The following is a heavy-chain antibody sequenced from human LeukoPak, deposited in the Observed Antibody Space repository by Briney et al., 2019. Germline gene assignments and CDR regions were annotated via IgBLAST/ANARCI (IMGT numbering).Heavy chain of an antibody. CDR3: ARGPSGYSGYEFDY. D-gene: IGHD5-12*01. J-gene: IGHJ4*02. CDR2: IYYSGST. V-gene: IGHV4-59*01. Sequence: SETLSLTCTVSGGSISPYYWSWIRQPPGKGLEWIADIYYSGSTSYNPSLKSRVTISVATSQNQFTLKLSSVTAADTALYSCARGPSGYSGYEFDYWGQGTLVTVSS. CDR1: GGSISPYY.